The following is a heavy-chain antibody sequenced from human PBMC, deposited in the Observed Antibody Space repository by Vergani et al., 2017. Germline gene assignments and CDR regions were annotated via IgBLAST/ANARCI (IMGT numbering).Heavy chain of an antibody. V-gene: IGHV4-4*07. Sequence: QVQLVESGPGLVKPSETLSLTCTVSGGSLSSYDWNWIRQHAGKGLDWVGRVFHTGTADSNSSPNSRVTLSVDTSKNQVSLKLTSVTAADTAIYYCARSFGYITSPGRFDPWGQGTLVVVSS. D-gene: IGHD2-2*01. CDR3: ARSFGYITSPGRFDP. J-gene: IGHJ5*02. CDR2: VFHTGTA. CDR1: GGSLSSYD.